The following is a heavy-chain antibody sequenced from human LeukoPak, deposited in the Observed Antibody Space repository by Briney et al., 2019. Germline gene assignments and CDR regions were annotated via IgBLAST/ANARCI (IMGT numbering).Heavy chain of an antibody. CDR3: ARVMYDILTGYYTDY. Sequence: PGGSLRLSCAASGFTFSSYWMSWVRQAPGKGLEWVANIKQDGSEKYYVDSVKGRFTISRDNAKNSLYLQMNSLRAEDTAVYYCARVMYDILTGYYTDYWGQGTLVTVSS. J-gene: IGHJ4*02. D-gene: IGHD3-9*01. V-gene: IGHV3-7*01. CDR1: GFTFSSYW. CDR2: IKQDGSEK.